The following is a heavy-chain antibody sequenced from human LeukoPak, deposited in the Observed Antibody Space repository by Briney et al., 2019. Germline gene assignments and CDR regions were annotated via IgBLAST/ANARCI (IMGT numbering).Heavy chain of an antibody. CDR1: GFTFGDYA. J-gene: IGHJ4*02. D-gene: IGHD2-15*01. CDR3: TRVVPYCSGGSCYSISYFDY. Sequence: GRSLRLSCTASGFTFGDYAMSWFRQAPGKGLEWVGFIRTKGYGEKAEYAASVKGRFSISRDESKSIAYLQMNSLKTEDTAVYYCTRVVPYCSGGSCYSISYFDYWGQGTLVTVSS. V-gene: IGHV3-49*03. CDR2: IRTKGYGEKA.